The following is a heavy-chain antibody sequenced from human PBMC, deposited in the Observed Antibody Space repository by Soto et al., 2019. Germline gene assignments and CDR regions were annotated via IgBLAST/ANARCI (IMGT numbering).Heavy chain of an antibody. V-gene: IGHV3-23*01. J-gene: IGHJ4*02. CDR1: GFTFNNYA. CDR3: AKGSGGSRPYYFDY. CDR2: ISGSGGGT. Sequence: GGSLRLSCAASGFTFNNYAMSWVRQAPGKGLEWVSAISGSGGGTYSADSVKGRFTISRDNSKNTQYLQMNSLRAEDTAVYYCAKGSGGSRPYYFDYRGQGILVTVST. D-gene: IGHD2-15*01.